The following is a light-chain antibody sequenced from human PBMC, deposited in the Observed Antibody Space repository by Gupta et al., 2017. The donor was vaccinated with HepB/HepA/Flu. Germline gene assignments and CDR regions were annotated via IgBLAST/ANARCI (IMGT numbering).Light chain of an antibody. J-gene: IGKJ1*01. V-gene: IGKV1-9*01. Sequence: DIQLTQSPSFLSASVGDRVTITCRASQAISSYVAWYQQKPGKAPNLLIYAAFTLQNGVPSRFSGSGSGTEFTLTISSLQPEDFATYYCQQLEIFRRTFGQGTKVEIK. CDR2: AAF. CDR3: QQLEIFRRT. CDR1: QAISSY.